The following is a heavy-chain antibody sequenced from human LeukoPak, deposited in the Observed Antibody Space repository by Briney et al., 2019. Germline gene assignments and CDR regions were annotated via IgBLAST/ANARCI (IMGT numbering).Heavy chain of an antibody. CDR3: AKLSGYSYGYGHHLDF. CDR2: ITGNGAST. J-gene: IGHJ4*02. CDR1: GFTFSTYA. V-gene: IGHV3-23*01. Sequence: GGSLRLSCAASGFTFSTYAVTWVRQAPGKGLEWVSAITGNGASTYYADSVKGRFTISRDNSKNTLYLQMNSLRGEDTAVYNCAKLSGYSYGYGHHLDFWGQGSLVTVSS. D-gene: IGHD5-18*01.